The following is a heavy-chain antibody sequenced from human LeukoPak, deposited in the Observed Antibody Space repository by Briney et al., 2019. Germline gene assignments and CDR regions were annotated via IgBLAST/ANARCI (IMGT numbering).Heavy chain of an antibody. D-gene: IGHD6-6*01. J-gene: IGHJ6*02. CDR2: IYYTGST. Sequence: PSETLSLTCPLSGGSLSSYQWRWIRQPPGKGLEWIGYIYYTGSTNYNPSLKSRVTISEDTSKNQFSLKVRSVTAADTAVYYCVRHLRPYSSSPRYYYGIDIWGQGTTVTVSS. CDR1: GGSLSSYQ. V-gene: IGHV4-59*08. CDR3: VRHLRPYSSSPRYYYGIDI.